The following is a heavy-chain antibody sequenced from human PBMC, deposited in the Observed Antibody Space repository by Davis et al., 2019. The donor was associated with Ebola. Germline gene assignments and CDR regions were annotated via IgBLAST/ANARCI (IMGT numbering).Heavy chain of an antibody. Sequence: MPSETLSLTCTVSGGSISSSRYYCGWIRQPTGKGLEWIGYIYYRGSTNYNPSLKSPVTITVDTSKNQFSLKLSSVTAADTAVYYCARAAYYYGSGVDYWGQGTLVTVSS. CDR3: ARAAYYYGSGVDY. CDR1: GGSISSSRYY. J-gene: IGHJ4*02. D-gene: IGHD3-10*01. V-gene: IGHV4-61*05. CDR2: IYYRGST.